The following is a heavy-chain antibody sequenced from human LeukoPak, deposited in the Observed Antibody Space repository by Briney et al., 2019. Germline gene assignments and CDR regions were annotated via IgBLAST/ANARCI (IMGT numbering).Heavy chain of an antibody. D-gene: IGHD6-13*01. Sequence: SETLSLTCTVSGGSISSYYWSWIRQPAGKGLEWIGRIYTSGSTNYNPSLKSRVIISVDKSKNQFSLKLSSVTAADTAVYYCAREGYSSSWYYFDYWGQGTLVTVSS. CDR2: IYTSGST. CDR3: AREGYSSSWYYFDY. V-gene: IGHV4-4*07. CDR1: GGSISSYY. J-gene: IGHJ4*02.